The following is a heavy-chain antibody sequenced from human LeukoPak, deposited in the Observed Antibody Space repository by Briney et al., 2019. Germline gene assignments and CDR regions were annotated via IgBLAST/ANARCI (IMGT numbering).Heavy chain of an antibody. CDR2: IKQDASNK. J-gene: IGHJ4*02. D-gene: IGHD6-13*01. CDR3: ARDLDSGAAAQRGGFDY. CDR1: RFTTSSYW. V-gene: IGHV3-7*01. Sequence: EGPLSLSCAASRFTTSSYWSSWVREAPEKGLERGANIKQDASNKYYVDSEKGRFTISRDNANTSLYLQMNSLRAEDTAVYYCARDLDSGAAAQRGGFDYWGQGTLVTVYS.